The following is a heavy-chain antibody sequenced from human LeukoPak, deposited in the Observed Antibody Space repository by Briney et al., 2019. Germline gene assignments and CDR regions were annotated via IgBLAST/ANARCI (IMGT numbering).Heavy chain of an antibody. Sequence: GGSLRLSCAASGFTFSSYWMSWVRQAPGKGLEWVSSTSGSGRNTYYADSVKGRFTISRDNSKNTLYLQMNSLRAEDTAIYYCAKDPGSNSYGSFDNWGQGTLVTVSS. CDR3: AKDPGSNSYGSFDN. D-gene: IGHD5-18*01. V-gene: IGHV3-23*01. CDR2: TSGSGRNT. CDR1: GFTFSSYW. J-gene: IGHJ4*02.